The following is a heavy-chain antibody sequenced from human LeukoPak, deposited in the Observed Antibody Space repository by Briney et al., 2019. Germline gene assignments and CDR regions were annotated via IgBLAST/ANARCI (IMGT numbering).Heavy chain of an antibody. CDR1: GGSISSGDYY. CDR3: ARVRSDGSGTI. Sequence: SETLSLTCTVSGGSISSGDYYWSWVRQPPGTGLEWIGYIHYSGRTYYNPSLKSRFPISVDTSKNQFSLKLSSVTAADTAVYFCARVRSDGSGTIWGQGTMVTVSS. D-gene: IGHD3-10*01. CDR2: IHYSGRT. J-gene: IGHJ3*02. V-gene: IGHV4-30-4*08.